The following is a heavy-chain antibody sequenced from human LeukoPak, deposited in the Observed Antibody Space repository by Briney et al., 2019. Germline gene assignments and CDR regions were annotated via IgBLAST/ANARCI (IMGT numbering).Heavy chain of an antibody. CDR3: AREGSYFDY. J-gene: IGHJ4*02. CDR2: TYYRSDWYS. V-gene: IGHV6-1*01. Sequence: SQTLSLTCAISADRVSSNSAAWNWIRQSPSRGLEWLGRTYYRSDWYSDYAVSVKSRVSITPHTAKNQFSLQLNSVTPEDTAIYYCAREGSYFDYWGQGTLVTVSS. CDR1: ADRVSSNSAA.